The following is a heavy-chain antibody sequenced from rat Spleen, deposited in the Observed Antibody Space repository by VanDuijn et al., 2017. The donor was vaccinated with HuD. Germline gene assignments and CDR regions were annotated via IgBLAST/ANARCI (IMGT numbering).Heavy chain of an antibody. CDR1: GFSLSRHG. CDR3: ARMAGYSGPRDY. V-gene: IGHV2-13*01. Sequence: QVHLKESGPGRVQPSQTLSLTCTVSGFSLSRHGVIWVRQPPGKGLEWMGVIWGNGNTSYKSALKSRLSITRDTSKSQVFLTMNSLQTEDTAMYFCARMAGYSGPRDYWGQGVMVTVSS. CDR2: IWGNGNT. D-gene: IGHD4-4*01. J-gene: IGHJ2*01.